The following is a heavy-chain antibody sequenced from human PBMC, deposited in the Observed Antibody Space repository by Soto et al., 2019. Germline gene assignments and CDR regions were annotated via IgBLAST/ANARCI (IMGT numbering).Heavy chain of an antibody. Sequence: GGSLRLSCQASGFNFDNYGMHWVRQAPGKGLEWVAVITYDGSFQYYADSVKGRFTISRDNSKNTLSLHLNTPKPEDTAVYHCAKDRVGGTFYTPLAFWGQGTLVTVSS. D-gene: IGHD1-7*01. CDR2: ITYDGSFQ. V-gene: IGHV3-30*18. CDR3: AKDRVGGTFYTPLAF. CDR1: GFNFDNYG. J-gene: IGHJ4*02.